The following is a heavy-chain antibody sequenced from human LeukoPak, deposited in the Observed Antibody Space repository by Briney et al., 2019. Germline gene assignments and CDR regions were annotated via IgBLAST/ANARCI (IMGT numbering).Heavy chain of an antibody. Sequence: SETLSLTCTVSGGSISSSSYYWGWIRQPPGKGLEWIGSIHYSGSTYYNPSLKSRVTISVDTSKNQFSLKLSSVTAADTAVYYCARSTRGQGYYFDYWGQGTLVTVSS. CDR3: ARSTRGQGYYFDY. V-gene: IGHV4-39*01. CDR1: GGSISSSSYY. CDR2: IHYSGST. J-gene: IGHJ4*02. D-gene: IGHD1-1*01.